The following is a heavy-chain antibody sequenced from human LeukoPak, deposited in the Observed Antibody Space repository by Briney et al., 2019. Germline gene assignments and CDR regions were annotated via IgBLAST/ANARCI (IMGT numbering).Heavy chain of an antibody. CDR3: AKDMEEWLHLPRGGDY. CDR1: GFTFSSYG. J-gene: IGHJ4*02. CDR2: ISYDGSNK. Sequence: PGGSLRLSCAASGFTFSSYGMHWVRQPPGKGLEGVAVISYDGSNKYYADSVKGRFTISRDNSKNTLYLQMNSLRAEDTAVYYCAKDMEEWLHLPRGGDYWGQGTLVTVSS. V-gene: IGHV3-30*18. D-gene: IGHD5-24*01.